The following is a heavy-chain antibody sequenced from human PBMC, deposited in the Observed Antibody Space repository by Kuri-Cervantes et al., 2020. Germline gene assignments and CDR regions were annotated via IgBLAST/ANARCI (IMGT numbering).Heavy chain of an antibody. V-gene: IGHV3-11*04. CDR2: ISSSGSTI. CDR3: ARGDYYYYYFMDV. J-gene: IGHJ6*03. CDR1: GFTFSNAW. Sequence: GESLKISCIGSGFTFSNAWMSWIRQAPGKGLEWVSYISSSGSTIYYADSVKGRFTISRDNAKNSLYLQMNSLRAEDTAVYYCARGDYYYYYFMDVWGKGTTVTVSS.